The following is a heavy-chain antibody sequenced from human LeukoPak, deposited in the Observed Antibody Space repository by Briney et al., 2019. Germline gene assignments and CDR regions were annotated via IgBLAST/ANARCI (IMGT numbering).Heavy chain of an antibody. CDR3: ARGDSSGYHSYYFDY. J-gene: IGHJ4*02. CDR2: MFNTGST. V-gene: IGHV4-59*01. CDR1: GGSISGYD. D-gene: IGHD5-18*01. Sequence: PSETLSLTCTVSGGSISGYDWGWIRQPPGKGLEWISYMFNTGSTNYNPSPKSRVTMSVDTSKNQFPLKLSSVTAADTALYYCARGDSSGYHSYYFDYWGQGTLVTDSS.